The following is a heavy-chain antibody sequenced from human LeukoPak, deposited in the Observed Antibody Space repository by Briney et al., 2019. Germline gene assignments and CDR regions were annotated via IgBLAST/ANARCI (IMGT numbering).Heavy chain of an antibody. J-gene: IGHJ4*02. V-gene: IGHV3-48*01. Sequence: GGSLRLSCAASGFTFSNYDMNWVRQAPGKGLEWVSHISDGSSRIYYADSVKGRFTISRDNVKNSLYLQMNSLRAEDTAVYYCARDARRDGFTVDYWGQGTLVTVSS. D-gene: IGHD5-24*01. CDR2: ISDGSSRI. CDR1: GFTFSNYD. CDR3: ARDARRDGFTVDY.